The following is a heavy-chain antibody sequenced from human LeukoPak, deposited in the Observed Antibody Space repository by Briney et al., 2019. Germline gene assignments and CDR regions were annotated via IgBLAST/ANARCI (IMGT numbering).Heavy chain of an antibody. Sequence: PAGTLRLSCAASGFTFSSYSMSWVRQAPGKGLEWVSGINWNGGSTGYADSVKGRFTISRDNAKNSLYLQMNSLRAEDTALYYCARTSEYGDLDYWGQGTLVTVSS. CDR2: INWNGGST. J-gene: IGHJ4*02. CDR1: GFTFSSYS. CDR3: ARTSEYGDLDY. V-gene: IGHV3-20*04. D-gene: IGHD4-17*01.